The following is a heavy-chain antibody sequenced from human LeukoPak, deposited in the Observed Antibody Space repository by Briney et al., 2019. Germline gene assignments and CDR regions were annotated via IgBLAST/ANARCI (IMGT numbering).Heavy chain of an antibody. V-gene: IGHV3-30*02. D-gene: IGHD1-14*01. CDR2: IPYDGSNK. J-gene: IGHJ3*02. Sequence: GGSLRLSCAASGFTFSSYGMHWVRQAPGKGLEWVAFIPYDGSNKYYADSVKGRFTISRDNSKNTLYLQMSSLRAEDTALYYCAKSGRGTDAFDIWGQGTMVTVSS. CDR3: AKSGRGTDAFDI. CDR1: GFTFSSYG.